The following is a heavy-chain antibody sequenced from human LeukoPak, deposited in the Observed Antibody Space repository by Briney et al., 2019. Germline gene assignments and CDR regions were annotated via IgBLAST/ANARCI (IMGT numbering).Heavy chain of an antibody. D-gene: IGHD1-7*01. CDR2: ISGSGVST. J-gene: IGHJ4*02. CDR1: GFRFSSYA. CDR3: AKDERNWNYNLASQTYD. Sequence: GGSLRLSCSASGFRFSSYAMSWVRQAPGKGLEWVSAISGSGVSTYYADSVKGRFTVSRDNSKNTLYLQMSSLRAEDTAVYYCAKDERNWNYNLASQTYDWGQGTLVTVSS. V-gene: IGHV3-23*01.